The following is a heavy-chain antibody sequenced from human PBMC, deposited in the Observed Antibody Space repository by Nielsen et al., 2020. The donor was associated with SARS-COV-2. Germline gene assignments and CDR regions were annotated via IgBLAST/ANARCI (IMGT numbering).Heavy chain of an antibody. Sequence: GSLRLSCTVSGYSISSGYYWGWIRQPPGKGLEWIGSIYHSGSTYYNPSLKSRVTISVDTSKNQFSLKLSSVTAADTAVYYCACLQYYDFWSGYHYTSYYYMDVWGKGTTVTVSS. CDR2: IYHSGST. CDR1: GYSISSGYY. V-gene: IGHV4-38-2*02. D-gene: IGHD3-3*01. J-gene: IGHJ6*03. CDR3: ACLQYYDFWSGYHYTSYYYMDV.